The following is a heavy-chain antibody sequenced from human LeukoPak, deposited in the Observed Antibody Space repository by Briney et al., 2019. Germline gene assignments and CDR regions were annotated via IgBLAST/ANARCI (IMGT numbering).Heavy chain of an antibody. D-gene: IGHD6-13*01. Sequence: GGSLRLSCAASGFSFNTYAMTWVRQAPGKGLEWVSAISGDGGSTYYAVSVKGRFTISRENSKNTLYLQMNGLRAEDTAVYYCTLVSLYSSCWYGDYFGQGTLVTVSS. V-gene: IGHV3-23*01. J-gene: IGHJ4*02. CDR2: ISGDGGST. CDR1: GFSFNTYA. CDR3: TLVSLYSSCWYGDY.